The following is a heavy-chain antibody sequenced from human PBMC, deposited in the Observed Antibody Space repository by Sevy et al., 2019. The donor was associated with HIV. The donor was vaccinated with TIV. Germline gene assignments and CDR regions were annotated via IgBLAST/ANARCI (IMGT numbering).Heavy chain of an antibody. Sequence: GGSLRLSCAASGFTFSSYSMNWVRQAPGKGLEWVSSISSSSSYIYYADSVKGRLTISRDNAKNSLYLQMNSLRAEDTAVYYCARGSSGGAYYFDYWGQGTLVTVSS. CDR3: ARGSSGGAYYFDY. CDR2: ISSSSSYI. D-gene: IGHD6-6*01. J-gene: IGHJ4*02. CDR1: GFTFSSYS. V-gene: IGHV3-21*01.